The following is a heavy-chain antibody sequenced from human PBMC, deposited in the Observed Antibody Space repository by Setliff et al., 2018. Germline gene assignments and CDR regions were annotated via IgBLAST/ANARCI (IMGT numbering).Heavy chain of an antibody. CDR2: FRPSGRT. Sequence: SETLSLTCAVSGSAISSGHYWGWIRQPPGKGGLEWIGSFRPSGRTYYNPSLKSRVTISLDTSRKQFSLKLTSVTAADTAVYYCARAISGWYSAHYYYMDVWGKGTTVTVSS. CDR3: ARAISGWYSAHYYYMDV. V-gene: IGHV4-38-2*01. J-gene: IGHJ6*03. CDR1: GSAISSGHY. D-gene: IGHD6-19*01.